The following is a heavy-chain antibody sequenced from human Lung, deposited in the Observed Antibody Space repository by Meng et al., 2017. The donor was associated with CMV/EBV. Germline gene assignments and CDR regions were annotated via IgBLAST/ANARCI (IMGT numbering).Heavy chain of an antibody. CDR2: ISWDGGST. J-gene: IGHJ6*02. V-gene: IGHV3-43*01. D-gene: IGHD5-18*01. CDR3: AKAGHVDTSSGMDV. CDR1: GFTFDDYT. Sequence: GGSXRLXCAASGFTFDDYTMHWVRQAPGKGLEWVSLISWDGGSTYYADSVKGRFTISRDNSKNSLYLQMNSLRTEDTALYYCAKAGHVDTSSGMDVWGQGTXVTVSS.